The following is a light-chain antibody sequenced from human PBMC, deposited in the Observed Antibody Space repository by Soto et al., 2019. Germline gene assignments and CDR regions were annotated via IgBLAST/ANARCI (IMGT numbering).Light chain of an antibody. Sequence: QSVLTQPPSASGSPGQSVAISCTGTSSDVGGYNYVSWYQQHPGKAPKLMIYEVNKRPSGVSNRFSGSKSGNTASLTISGLQAEDEADYYCSSYTSSSSYVFGTGTKVTV. CDR1: SSDVGGYNY. CDR3: SSYTSSSSYV. J-gene: IGLJ1*01. V-gene: IGLV2-14*01. CDR2: EVN.